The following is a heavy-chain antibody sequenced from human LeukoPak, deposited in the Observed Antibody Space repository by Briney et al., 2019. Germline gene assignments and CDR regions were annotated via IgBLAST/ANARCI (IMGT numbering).Heavy chain of an antibody. Sequence: GGSLRLSCAASGFTFTDYYMTWIRQAPGKGLEWVSYISGSGSTIYYADSVKGRFTISRDNANNSLYLQMNSLRAEDTAVYYCARIQQWLVEYYFDYWGQGTLVTVSS. V-gene: IGHV3-11*01. CDR2: ISGSGSTI. CDR1: GFTFTDYY. D-gene: IGHD6-19*01. CDR3: ARIQQWLVEYYFDY. J-gene: IGHJ4*02.